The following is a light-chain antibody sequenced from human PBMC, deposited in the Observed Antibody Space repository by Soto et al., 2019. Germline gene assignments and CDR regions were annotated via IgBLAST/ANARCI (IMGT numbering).Light chain of an antibody. J-gene: IGKJ1*01. CDR1: QSVSSSY. Sequence: EIVLTQSPGTLSLSPGERATLSCRASQSVSSSYLAWFQQKPGQAPRLLIHGASSRATGIPDRFSGSVSRTDFILTISRLEPEDSAVYYCQQYGNSPWTFGQGTKVEIK. V-gene: IGKV3-20*01. CDR3: QQYGNSPWT. CDR2: GAS.